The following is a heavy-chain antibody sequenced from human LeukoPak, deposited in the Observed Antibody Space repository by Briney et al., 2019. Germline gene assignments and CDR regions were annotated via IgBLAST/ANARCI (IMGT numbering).Heavy chain of an antibody. CDR1: GYTFTSYG. D-gene: IGHD3-10*01. J-gene: IGHJ6*03. V-gene: IGHV1-18*01. Sequence: RRASVMVSCKASGYTFTSYGISWVRQAPGQGLEWMGWISAYNGNTNYAQKFQGRVTMTRNTSISTAYMELSSLRSEDTAVYYCALRAYYYGSGSPDYYYYYMDVWGKGTTVTVSS. CDR3: ALRAYYYGSGSPDYYYYYMDV. CDR2: ISAYNGNT.